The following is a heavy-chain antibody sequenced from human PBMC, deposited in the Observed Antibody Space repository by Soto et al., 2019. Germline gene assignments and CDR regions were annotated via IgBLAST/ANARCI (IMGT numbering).Heavy chain of an antibody. CDR2: IYSTGTT. V-gene: IGHV3-53*01. CDR3: AKDGRGSGSHYNSFGY. Sequence: EVQLVESGGGLIQPGGSLKISCAASGFTVGNNYMSWVRQAPGKGLEWVSLIYSTGTTKYADSVKGRFTVSRDNAKNTLYLKMNSLRAEDTAVYYCAKDGRGSGSHYNSFGYWGQGTLVTVSS. D-gene: IGHD3-10*01. CDR1: GFTVGNNY. J-gene: IGHJ4*02.